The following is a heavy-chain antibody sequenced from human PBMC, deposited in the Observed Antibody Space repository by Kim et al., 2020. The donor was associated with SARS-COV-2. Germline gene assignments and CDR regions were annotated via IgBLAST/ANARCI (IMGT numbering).Heavy chain of an antibody. J-gene: IGHJ3*02. CDR2: IKSKTDGGTT. CDR1: GFTFSNAW. V-gene: IGHV3-15*01. Sequence: GGSLRLSCAASGFTFSNAWMSWVRQAPGKGLEWVGRIKSKTDGGTTDYAAPVKGRFTISRDDSKNTLYLQMNSLKTEDTAVYYCTTVWPARSVTTRGGDAFDIWGQGTMVTVSS. D-gene: IGHD4-17*01. CDR3: TTVWPARSVTTRGGDAFDI.